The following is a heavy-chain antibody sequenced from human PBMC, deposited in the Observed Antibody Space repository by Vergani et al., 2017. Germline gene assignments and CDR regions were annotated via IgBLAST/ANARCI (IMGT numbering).Heavy chain of an antibody. V-gene: IGHV3-7*01. Sequence: EVQLVESGGGLVQPGVSLRLSCAASGFTFSSYWMSWVRQAPGKGLEWVANIKQDGSEKYYVDSVKGRFTISRDNAKNSLYLQMNSLRAEDTAVYYCARDGDYSSSWSTYYNTPSFDYWGQGTLVTVSS. J-gene: IGHJ4*02. D-gene: IGHD6-13*01. CDR3: ARDGDYSSSWSTYYNTPSFDY. CDR2: IKQDGSEK. CDR1: GFTFSSYW.